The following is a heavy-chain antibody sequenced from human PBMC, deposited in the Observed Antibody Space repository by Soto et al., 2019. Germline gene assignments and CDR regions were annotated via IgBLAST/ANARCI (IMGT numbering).Heavy chain of an antibody. CDR3: AKGAALTISSFDP. J-gene: IGHJ5*02. CDR2: ISYDGSNK. D-gene: IGHD3-3*01. V-gene: IGHV3-30*18. CDR1: GFTFSSYG. Sequence: GGSLRLSCAASGFTFSSYGMHWVRQAPGKGLEWVAVISYDGSNKYYADSVKGRFTISRDNSKNTLYLQMNSLRAEDTAVYYCAKGAALTISSFDPWGQGTLVTVSS.